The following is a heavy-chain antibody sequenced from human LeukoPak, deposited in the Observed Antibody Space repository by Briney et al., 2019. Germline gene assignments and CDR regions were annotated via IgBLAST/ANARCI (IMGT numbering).Heavy chain of an antibody. D-gene: IGHD1-7*01. Sequence: GGSLRLSCAASGFTFDDYAMHWVRQAPGKGLVWVSRINSDGSTTYADSVKGRFTISRDNAKNTLYLQMNSLRPEDTALYYCVRGETATSGTSFDYWGQGALVTVSP. CDR3: VRGETATSGTSFDY. CDR2: INSDGST. J-gene: IGHJ4*02. CDR1: GFTFDDYA. V-gene: IGHV3-74*03.